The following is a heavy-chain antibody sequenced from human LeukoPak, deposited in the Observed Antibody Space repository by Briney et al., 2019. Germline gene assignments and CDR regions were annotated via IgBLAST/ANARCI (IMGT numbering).Heavy chain of an antibody. CDR3: AKNSDFDSSGLSP. Sequence: GGSLRLSCAASGFTFSSYGMHWVRQAPGKGLECVVVIWYDGSNKYYADSVKGRFTISRDNSKNTLYVQMNSLRPEDTAVYYCAKNSDFDSSGLSPWGQGTMVTVSS. V-gene: IGHV3-30*02. J-gene: IGHJ5*02. CDR1: GFTFSSYG. CDR2: IWYDGSNK. D-gene: IGHD3-22*01.